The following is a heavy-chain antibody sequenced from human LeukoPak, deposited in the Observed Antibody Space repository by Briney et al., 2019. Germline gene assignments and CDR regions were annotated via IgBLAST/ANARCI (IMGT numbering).Heavy chain of an antibody. D-gene: IGHD5-12*01. Sequence: SETLSLTCTVSGGSISTYYWSWIRQSAGKGLEWMGRIYTSGDTNYNPSLKSRVTLSLDKSKNQFFLQLTSVTAADTAVYYCARDRDNVATYDIGYWGQGTLVTVSS. CDR2: IYTSGDT. CDR1: GGSISTYY. V-gene: IGHV4-4*07. CDR3: ARDRDNVATYDIGY. J-gene: IGHJ4*02.